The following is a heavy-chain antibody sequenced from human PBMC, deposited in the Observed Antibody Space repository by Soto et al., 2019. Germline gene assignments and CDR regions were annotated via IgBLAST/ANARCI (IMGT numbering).Heavy chain of an antibody. J-gene: IGHJ4*02. V-gene: IGHV4-39*01. CDR2: IYYRGNT. Sequence: SETLSLTCSVSGASITSTSSYWGWIRQPPGKGLEWIAIIYYRGNTYYNPSLRSRLTISVDTSQNQFSLKLTSVTAADAAVYTCGGQYPFDSRGYHLNFWGRGTLATVSS. CDR1: GASITSTSSY. D-gene: IGHD3-22*01. CDR3: GGQYPFDSRGYHLNF.